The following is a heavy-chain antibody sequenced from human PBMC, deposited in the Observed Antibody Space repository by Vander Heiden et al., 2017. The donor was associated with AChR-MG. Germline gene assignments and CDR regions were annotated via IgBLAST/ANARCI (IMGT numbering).Heavy chain of an antibody. J-gene: IGHJ4*02. CDR2: ISAYNGNT. CDR1: GYTFTSYG. V-gene: IGHV1-18*01. CDR3: ARSPDIVVVGPMGGVDY. D-gene: IGHD2-15*01. Sequence: QVQLVQSGAEVKKPGASVKVSCKASGYTFTSYGISWVRQAPGQGLEWMGWISAYNGNTNYAQKLQGRVTMTTDTSTSTAYMELRSLRSDDTAVYYCARSPDIVVVGPMGGVDYWGQGTLVTVSS.